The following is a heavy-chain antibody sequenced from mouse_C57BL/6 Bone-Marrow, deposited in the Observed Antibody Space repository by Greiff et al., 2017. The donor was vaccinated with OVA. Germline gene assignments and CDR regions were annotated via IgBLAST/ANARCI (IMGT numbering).Heavy chain of an antibody. D-gene: IGHD2-3*01. J-gene: IGHJ4*01. CDR3: ARMGDYAMDY. CDR1: GYTFTSYW. Sequence: QVQLQQPGAELVRPGSSVKLSCKASGYTFTSYWMHWVKQRPIQGLEWIGNIDPSDSETHYNQKFKDKATLTVDKSSSTAYMQLSSLTSEDSAVYYCARMGDYAMDYWVQGTSVTVSS. CDR2: IDPSDSET. V-gene: IGHV1-52*01.